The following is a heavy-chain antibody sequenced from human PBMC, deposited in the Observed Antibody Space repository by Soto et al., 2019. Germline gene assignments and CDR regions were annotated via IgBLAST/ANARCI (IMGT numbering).Heavy chain of an antibody. CDR3: AKGSHLVVLTVYAAFDY. D-gene: IGHD2-8*01. Sequence: PVGSLRLSCAASGFTFSRYAMSWVRQAPGKGLEWVSAISGSGGSTYYADSVKGRFTISRDNSKNTLYLQMNSLRAEDTAVYYCAKGSHLVVLTVYAAFDYWGQGTLVTVSS. CDR2: ISGSGGST. J-gene: IGHJ4*02. CDR1: GFTFSRYA. V-gene: IGHV3-23*01.